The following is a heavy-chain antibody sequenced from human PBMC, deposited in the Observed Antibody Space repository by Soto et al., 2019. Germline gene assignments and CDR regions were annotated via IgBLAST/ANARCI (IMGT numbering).Heavy chain of an antibody. CDR2: IFYTGSA. D-gene: IGHD6-19*01. V-gene: IGHV4-39*01. CDR1: GGSISISNYY. CDR3: ARLGSRGWYQGSYFAS. J-gene: IGHJ4*02. Sequence: SETLSLTCSVSGGSISISNYYWAWVRQPPGEGLEYIGSIFYTGSATYNPSLKSRVTISVDTSKNQFSLKLNSVTAPDTAVFYCARLGSRGWYQGSYFASGGQGLLVTVSS.